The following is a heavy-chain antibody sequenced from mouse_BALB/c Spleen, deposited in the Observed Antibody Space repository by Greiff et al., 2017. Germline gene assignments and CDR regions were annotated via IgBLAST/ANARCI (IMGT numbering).Heavy chain of an antibody. D-gene: IGHD2-3*01. V-gene: IGHV7-1*02. CDR3: AREDGYSHYAMDY. J-gene: IGHJ4*01. Sequence: EVKVVESGGGLVQPGGSLRLSCATSGFTFSDFYMEWVRQPPGKRLEWIAASRNKANDYTTEYSASVKGRFIVSRDTSQSILYLQMNALRAEDTAIYYCAREDGYSHYAMDYWGQGTSVTVSS. CDR2: SRNKANDYTT. CDR1: GFTFSDFY.